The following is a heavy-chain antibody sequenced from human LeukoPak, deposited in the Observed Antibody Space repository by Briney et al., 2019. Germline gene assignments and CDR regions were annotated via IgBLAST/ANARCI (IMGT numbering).Heavy chain of an antibody. CDR2: ISSSSSTI. Sequence: GRSLRLSCAASGFTFSSYGMHWVRQAPGKGLEWVSYISSSSSTIYYADSVKGRFTISRDNAKNSLYLQMNSLRAEDTAVYYCARAGPEYCSGGSCYSGRGYYFDYWGQGTLVTVSS. D-gene: IGHD2-15*01. CDR1: GFTFSSYG. J-gene: IGHJ4*02. V-gene: IGHV3-48*01. CDR3: ARAGPEYCSGGSCYSGRGYYFDY.